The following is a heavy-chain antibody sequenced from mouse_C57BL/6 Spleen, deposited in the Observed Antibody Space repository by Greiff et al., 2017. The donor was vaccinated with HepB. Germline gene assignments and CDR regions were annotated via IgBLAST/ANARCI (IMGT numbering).Heavy chain of an antibody. Sequence: EVQVVESGPELVKPGASVKIPCKASGYTFTDYNMDWVKQSHGKSLEWIGDINPNNGGTIYNQKFKGKATLTVDKSSSTAYMELRSLTSEDTAVYYCARSRYYGSSLSWYFDVWGTGTTVTVSS. J-gene: IGHJ1*03. CDR2: INPNNGGT. CDR1: GYTFTDYN. CDR3: ARSRYYGSSLSWYFDV. V-gene: IGHV1-18*01. D-gene: IGHD1-1*01.